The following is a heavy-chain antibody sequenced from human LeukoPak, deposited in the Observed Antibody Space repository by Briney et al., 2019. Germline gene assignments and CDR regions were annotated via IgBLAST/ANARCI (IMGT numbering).Heavy chain of an antibody. CDR3: ARDLEAATPYYYGMDV. D-gene: IGHD5-24*01. CDR2: IYYSGST. J-gene: IGHJ6*02. V-gene: IGHV4-59*01. Sequence: SETLSLTCTVSGGSISSYYWSWIRQPPGKGLEWIGYIYYSGSTNYNPSLKSRVTISVDTSKNQFSLKLSSVAAADTAVYYCARDLEAATPYYYGMDVWGQGTTVTVSS. CDR1: GGSISSYY.